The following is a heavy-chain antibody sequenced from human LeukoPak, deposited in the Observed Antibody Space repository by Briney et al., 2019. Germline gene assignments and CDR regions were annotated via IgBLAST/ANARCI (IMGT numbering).Heavy chain of an antibody. J-gene: IGHJ4*02. D-gene: IGHD1-26*01. Sequence: GASVKVSCKASGYTFTGYYMHWVRQAPGQGLEWMGWINPNSGGTNYAQKFQGRVTMTRDTSISTAYMELSRLRSDDTAVYYCARDRVGAAYYFDYWGQGTLVTVSS. V-gene: IGHV1-2*02. CDR3: ARDRVGAAYYFDY. CDR2: INPNSGGT. CDR1: GYTFTGYY.